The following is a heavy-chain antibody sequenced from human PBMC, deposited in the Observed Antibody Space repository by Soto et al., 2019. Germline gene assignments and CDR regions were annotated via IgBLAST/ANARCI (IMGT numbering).Heavy chain of an antibody. J-gene: IGHJ5*02. D-gene: IGHD6-13*01. CDR2: IYYSGST. Sequence: QVQLQESGPGLVKPSETLSLTCTVSGGSISSYYWSWIRQPPGKGLEWIGYIYYSGSTNYNPSLKSRVTISVDTSKNQFSLKLSSVTAADTAVYYCARAAAARYLWFDPWGQGTLVTVSS. CDR3: ARAAAARYLWFDP. CDR1: GGSISSYY. V-gene: IGHV4-59*01.